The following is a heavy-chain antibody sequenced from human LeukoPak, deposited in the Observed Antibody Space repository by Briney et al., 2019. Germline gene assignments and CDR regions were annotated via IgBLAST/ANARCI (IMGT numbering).Heavy chain of an antibody. D-gene: IGHD1-26*01. CDR2: IWHDGTNE. CDR3: ARESKTSGSPHNDV. V-gene: IGHV3-33*01. Sequence: QAGRSLRLSCAVSGYSFSSHGMHWVRQAPGKGLEWVAVIWHDGTNENYADSVKGRFIISRDNSRNTVFLQIHDLRVEDTAVYYCARESKTSGSPHNDVWGQGTMVTVSS. J-gene: IGHJ3*01. CDR1: GYSFSSHG.